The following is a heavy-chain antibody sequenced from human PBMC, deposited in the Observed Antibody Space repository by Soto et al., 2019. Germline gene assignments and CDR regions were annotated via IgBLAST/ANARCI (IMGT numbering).Heavy chain of an antibody. D-gene: IGHD3-22*01. J-gene: IGHJ4*02. CDR2: IIPIFGTA. Sequence: SVKVSCKASGGTFSGYAISWVRQAPGQGLEWMGGIIPIFGTANYAQKFQGRVTMTEDKSTSTAYMDLSNLRSEDTAVYFCARINLSYDSSGYVELWGQGTLVTVSS. V-gene: IGHV1-69*06. CDR1: GGTFSGYA. CDR3: ARINLSYDSSGYVEL.